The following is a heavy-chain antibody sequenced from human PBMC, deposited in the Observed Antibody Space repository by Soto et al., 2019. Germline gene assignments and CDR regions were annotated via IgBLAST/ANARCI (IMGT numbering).Heavy chain of an antibody. V-gene: IGHV3-72*01. D-gene: IGHD5-12*01. Sequence: EVQLVESGGGLVQPGGSLRLSCAASGFTFSDHYMDWVRQAPGKGLEWIVRIKNKPKSYTTQYAASVKGRFTISRDDSISSLHLQMESLRADDTAVYYCARYIVATKYLDYWGQGTLVTVSS. CDR2: IKNKPKSYTT. J-gene: IGHJ4*02. CDR3: ARYIVATKYLDY. CDR1: GFTFSDHY.